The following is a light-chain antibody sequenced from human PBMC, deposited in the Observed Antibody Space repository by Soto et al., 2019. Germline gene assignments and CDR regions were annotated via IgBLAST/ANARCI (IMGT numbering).Light chain of an antibody. V-gene: IGLV2-11*01. CDR1: SSDVGGYSY. CDR2: DVS. Sequence: QSALTQPRSVSGSPGHSVTISCTGTSSDVGGYSYVSWYQQHPGKAPKLMISDVSKRPSGVPDRFSGSKFDNTASLTISGLQAEDEADYYCCSYAGAFTYVFGSGTKLTVL. J-gene: IGLJ1*01. CDR3: CSYAGAFTYV.